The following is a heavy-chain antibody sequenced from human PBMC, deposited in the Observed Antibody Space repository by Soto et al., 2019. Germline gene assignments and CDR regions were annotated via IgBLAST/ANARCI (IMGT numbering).Heavy chain of an antibody. V-gene: IGHV3-23*01. D-gene: IGHD3-10*01. CDR1: GFIFSDHA. CDR2: ISGNGIAT. CDR3: ARDAISMVWGTNNWFDP. J-gene: IGHJ5*02. Sequence: GGSLRLSCEASGFIFSDHAMSWVRQAPGKGLEWVSAISGNGIATYYADSVKGRFTISRDNSKNTLYLQMNRLRADDTAVYYCARDAISMVWGTNNWFDPWGQGTLVTVSS.